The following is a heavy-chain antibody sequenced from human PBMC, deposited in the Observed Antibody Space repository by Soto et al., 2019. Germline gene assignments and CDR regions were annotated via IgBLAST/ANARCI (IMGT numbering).Heavy chain of an antibody. Sequence: PSETLSLTCTVSGGSISSYYWSWIRQPPGKGLEWIGFIYFTGSTNYNPSLTSRVTISVDSSKSQFSLKLSSVSAADTAVYFCARHIAAGSTGNFDSWGQGTLVTVSS. CDR3: ARHIAAGSTGNFDS. CDR1: GGSISSYY. D-gene: IGHD6-13*01. J-gene: IGHJ4*02. V-gene: IGHV4-59*01. CDR2: IYFTGST.